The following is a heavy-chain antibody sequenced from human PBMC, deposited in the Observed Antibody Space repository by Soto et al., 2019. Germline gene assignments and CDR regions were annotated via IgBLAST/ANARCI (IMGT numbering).Heavy chain of an antibody. CDR3: ARDNWTIFGVVRYYYYGMDV. CDR1: GFTFSSYS. D-gene: IGHD3-3*01. CDR2: ISSSSSYI. Sequence: PGGSLRLSCAASGFTFSSYSMNWVRQAPGKELEWVSSISSSSSYIYYADSVKGRFTISRDNAKNSLYLQMNSLRAEDTAVYYCARDNWTIFGVVRYYYYGMDVWGQGTTVTVSS. J-gene: IGHJ6*02. V-gene: IGHV3-21*01.